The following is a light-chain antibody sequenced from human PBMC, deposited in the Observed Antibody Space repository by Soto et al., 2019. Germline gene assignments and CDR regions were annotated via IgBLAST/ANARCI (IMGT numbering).Light chain of an antibody. CDR1: QDVNKY. Sequence: DIQMTQSPSSLSASVGDRVTITCQASQDVNKYLNWYQQKPGKAPKLLIYAASSLQSGVPSRFSGSGSGTDFTLTISSLQPEDFATYYCQQYNYYSRTFGQGTKVDIK. CDR2: AAS. J-gene: IGKJ1*01. V-gene: IGKV1-39*01. CDR3: QQYNYYSRT.